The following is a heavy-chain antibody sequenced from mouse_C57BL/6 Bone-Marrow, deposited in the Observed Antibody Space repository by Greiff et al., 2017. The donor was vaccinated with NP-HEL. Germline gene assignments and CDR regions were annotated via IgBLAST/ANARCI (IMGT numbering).Heavy chain of an antibody. D-gene: IGHD4-1*01. CDR2: IDPEDGEN. V-gene: IGHV14-2*01. CDR1: GFNIKDYY. Sequence: EVQLKESGAELVKPGASVKLSCTASGFNIKDYYMHWVKQRTEQGLEWIGRIDPEDGENKYATKFQGKATITADTSSNTAYLQLSSLTSEDTAVYYCARSELGRYWYFDVWGTGTTVTVSS. CDR3: ARSELGRYWYFDV. J-gene: IGHJ1*03.